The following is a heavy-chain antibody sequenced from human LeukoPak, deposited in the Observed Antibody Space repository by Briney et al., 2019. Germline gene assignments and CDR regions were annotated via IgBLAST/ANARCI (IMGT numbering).Heavy chain of an antibody. V-gene: IGHV1-69*04. D-gene: IGHD3-3*01. J-gene: IGHJ4*02. CDR1: GGTFSSYA. Sequence: SVKVSCKASGGTFSSYAISWVRQAPGQGLEWMGRIIPILGIANYAQKFQGRVTITADKSTSTAYMELSSLRSEDTAVYYCAKTLVGGDLEWFIPLGYWGQGTLVTVSS. CDR2: IIPILGIA. CDR3: AKTLVGGDLEWFIPLGY.